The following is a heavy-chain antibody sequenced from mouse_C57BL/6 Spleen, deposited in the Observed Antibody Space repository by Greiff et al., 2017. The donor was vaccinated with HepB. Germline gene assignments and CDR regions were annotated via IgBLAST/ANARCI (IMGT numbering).Heavy chain of an antibody. Sequence: QGRREEAGAGGGRAGGAGGRGGEGSGYTVGGCGRDWVEQRPGQGLEWIGEIDPSDSYTNYNQKFKGKATLTVDTSSSTAYMQLSSLTSEDSAVYYCARDDSYAMDYWGQGTSVTVSS. CDR3: ARDDSYAMDY. D-gene: IGHD2-3*01. V-gene: IGHV1-50*01. CDR2: IDPSDSYT. J-gene: IGHJ4*01. CDR1: GYTVGGCG.